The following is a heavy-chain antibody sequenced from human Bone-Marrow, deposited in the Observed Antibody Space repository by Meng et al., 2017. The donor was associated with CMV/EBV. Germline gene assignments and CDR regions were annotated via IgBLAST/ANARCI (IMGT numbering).Heavy chain of an antibody. CDR1: VFSFSSYS. Sequence: SCKPSVFSFSSYSMSWVRQAPGKGLEWVSSISSSSSYIYFADSVKGRFTISRDNAKNSLYLQMNSLRAEDTAVYYCARSGSGGGAFDIWGQGTMVTVSS. D-gene: IGHD2-15*01. J-gene: IGHJ3*02. V-gene: IGHV3-21*01. CDR3: ARSGSGGGAFDI. CDR2: ISSSSSYI.